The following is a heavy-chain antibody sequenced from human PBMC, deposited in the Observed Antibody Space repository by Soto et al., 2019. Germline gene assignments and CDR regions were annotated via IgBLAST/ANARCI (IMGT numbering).Heavy chain of an antibody. CDR2: ISNDGSKR. J-gene: IGHJ5*02. D-gene: IGHD3-3*01. CDR3: AKDKVPYFDYWSRQRWFDP. CDR1: GCSCSVFG. Sequence: QVQLVESGVGVVQPGTSLRLSCVASGCSCSVFGMHWVRQLPGKGLEWVAVISNDGSKRYYIDSVEGRFTISRDDSKNTLYLQMVSLRVDDTAVYYCAKDKVPYFDYWSRQRWFDPWGQGTPVTVSS. V-gene: IGHV3-30*18.